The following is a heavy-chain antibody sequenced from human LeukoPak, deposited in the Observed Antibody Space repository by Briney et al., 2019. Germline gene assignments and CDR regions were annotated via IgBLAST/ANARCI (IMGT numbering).Heavy chain of an antibody. CDR1: GFTFSSYY. Sequence: PGGSLRLSCAASGFTFSSYYMNWVRQAPGKGLEWVSSITSSSSYVFFSDSVKDRFTISRDNAKNSLYLQMHSLRVEDTAVYYCARGGYDSGSTLEYWGQGTQVTVSS. CDR3: ARGGYDSGSTLEY. J-gene: IGHJ4*02. CDR2: ITSSSSYV. D-gene: IGHD6-19*01. V-gene: IGHV3-21*01.